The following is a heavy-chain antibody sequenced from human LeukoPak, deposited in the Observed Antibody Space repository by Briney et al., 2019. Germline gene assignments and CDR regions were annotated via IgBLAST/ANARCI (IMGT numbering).Heavy chain of an antibody. Sequence: GGSLRLTCAASGFTFSSYAMSWVRQAPGKGLEWVSAISGSGGSTYYADSVKGRFTISRDNSKNTLYLQMNSLRAEDTAVYYCAKDRPAAYCGGDCSYWGQGTLVTVSS. D-gene: IGHD2-21*02. CDR1: GFTFSSYA. CDR2: ISGSGGST. CDR3: AKDRPAAYCGGDCSY. V-gene: IGHV3-23*01. J-gene: IGHJ4*02.